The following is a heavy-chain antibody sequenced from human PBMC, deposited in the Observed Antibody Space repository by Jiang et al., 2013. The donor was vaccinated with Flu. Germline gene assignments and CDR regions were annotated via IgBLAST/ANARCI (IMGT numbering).Heavy chain of an antibody. CDR1: GGSISSSSYY. J-gene: IGHJ4*02. V-gene: IGHV4-39*01. CDR3: ARREGYCSSTSCYFYFDY. D-gene: IGHD2-2*01. CDR2: IYYSGST. Sequence: GPGLVKPSETLSLTCTVSGGSISSSSYYWGWIRQPPGKGLEWIGSIYYSGSTYYNPSLKSRVTISVDTSKNQFSLKLSSVTAADTAVYYCARREGYCSSTSCYFYFDYWGQGTLVTVSS.